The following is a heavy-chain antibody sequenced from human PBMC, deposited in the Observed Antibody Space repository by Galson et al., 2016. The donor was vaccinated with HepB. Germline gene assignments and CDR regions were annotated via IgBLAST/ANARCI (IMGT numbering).Heavy chain of an antibody. CDR2: ITGDRANA. CDR1: GFTFGTYT. D-gene: IGHD4-23*01. V-gene: IGHV3-43*01. CDR3: AKDHGGYSGFDY. J-gene: IGHJ4*02. Sequence: SLRLSCAASGFTFGTYTMHWIRLAPGEGLQWVSLITGDRANAYYADSVKGRFTISRDNRKNSLYLQMNSLRTEDTALYYCAKDHGGYSGFDYWGQGTLVTVSS.